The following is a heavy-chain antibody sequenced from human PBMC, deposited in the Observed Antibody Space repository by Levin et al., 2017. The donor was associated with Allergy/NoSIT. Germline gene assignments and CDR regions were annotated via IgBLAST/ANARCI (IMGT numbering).Heavy chain of an antibody. V-gene: IGHV3-15*01. J-gene: IGHJ4*02. CDR3: STLVGRATGDY. CDR1: GFAFSNGW. D-gene: IGHD6-6*01. Sequence: GGSLRLSCAASGFAFSNGWMSWVRQAPGKGLEWVGRIKSKSDGGTTDYAAPVKGRFTISRDDSKNTLYLQMDSVKTEDTAVYYCSTLVGRATGDYWGQGTLVTVSS. CDR2: IKSKSDGGTT.